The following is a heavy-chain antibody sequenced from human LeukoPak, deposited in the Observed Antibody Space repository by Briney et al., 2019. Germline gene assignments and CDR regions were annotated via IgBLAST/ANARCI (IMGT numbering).Heavy chain of an antibody. Sequence: SETLSLTCTVSGGSISSYYWSWIRQPPGKGLEWIGYIYYSGSTNYNPSLKSRVTISVDTSKNQFSLKLSSVSAADTAVYYCARAGPAATTLDYWGQGTLVTVSS. CDR3: ARAGPAATTLDY. CDR1: GGSISSYY. CDR2: IYYSGST. J-gene: IGHJ4*02. V-gene: IGHV4-59*01. D-gene: IGHD2-2*01.